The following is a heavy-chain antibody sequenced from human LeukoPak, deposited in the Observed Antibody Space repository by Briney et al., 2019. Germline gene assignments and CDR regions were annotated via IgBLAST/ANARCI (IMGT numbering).Heavy chain of an antibody. CDR3: AREYPGVWATNP. D-gene: IGHD3-16*01. CDR1: GFTFSSYS. J-gene: IGHJ3*01. CDR2: ISSSSSYI. Sequence: PGGSLRLSCAASGFTFSSYSMNWVRQAPGKGLEWVSSISSSSSYIYYADSVKGRFTISRDNAKNSLYLQMNSLRAEDTAVYYCAREYPGVWATNPWGQGTMVTVSS. V-gene: IGHV3-21*04.